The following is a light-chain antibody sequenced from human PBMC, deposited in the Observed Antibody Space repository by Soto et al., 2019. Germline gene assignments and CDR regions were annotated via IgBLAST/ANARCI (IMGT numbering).Light chain of an antibody. CDR1: SSNIGSNT. V-gene: IGLV1-44*01. J-gene: IGLJ1*01. CDR3: SAWDASLNGYV. CDR2: SNY. Sequence: QSVLTQPPSASGTPGQRVTISCSGSSSNIGSNTVNWYQQLPGTAPKLLIYSNYQRPSGVPDRFSGSKSGTSASLAISGLQSEDEADYYCSAWDASLNGYVFGTGTKLTVL.